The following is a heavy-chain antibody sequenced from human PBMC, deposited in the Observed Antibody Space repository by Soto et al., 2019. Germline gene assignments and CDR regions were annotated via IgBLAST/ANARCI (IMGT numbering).Heavy chain of an antibody. CDR3: ARGRSSSWYGFDP. J-gene: IGHJ5*02. V-gene: IGHV1-69*01. CDR1: GGTFSSYA. Sequence: VKVSCKASGGTFSSYAISWVRQAPGQGLEWMGGIIPIFGTANYAQKFQGRVTITADESASTAYMELSSLRSEDTAVYYCARGRSSSWYGFDPWGQGTLVTVSS. CDR2: IIPIFGTA. D-gene: IGHD6-13*01.